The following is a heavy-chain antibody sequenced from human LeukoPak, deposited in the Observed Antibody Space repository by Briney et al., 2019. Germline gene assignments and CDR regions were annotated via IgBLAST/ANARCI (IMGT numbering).Heavy chain of an antibody. CDR3: ARSRFKVGAPDDAFDI. D-gene: IGHD1-26*01. Sequence: ASVKVSCKASGYTFTSYAMNWVRQAPGQGLEWMGWISAYNGNTNYAQKLQGRLTMTTDTSTSTAYMELRSLRFDDTAVYYCARSRFKVGAPDDAFDIWGQGTMVTVSS. J-gene: IGHJ3*02. CDR1: GYTFTSYA. V-gene: IGHV1-18*01. CDR2: ISAYNGNT.